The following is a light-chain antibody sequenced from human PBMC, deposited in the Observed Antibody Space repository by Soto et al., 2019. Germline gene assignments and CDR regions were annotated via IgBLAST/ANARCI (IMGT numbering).Light chain of an antibody. V-gene: IGKV1-5*02. CDR3: QQYNSYS. Sequence: DIQMTQSPSTLSASVGDRVTIICRASQSISSWLAWYQQKPGKAPKLLIYDASGLESGVPSRFSGSGSGTEFTLTISSLQPDDFATYYCQQYNSYSFGQGTKVDIK. J-gene: IGKJ1*01. CDR1: QSISSW. CDR2: DAS.